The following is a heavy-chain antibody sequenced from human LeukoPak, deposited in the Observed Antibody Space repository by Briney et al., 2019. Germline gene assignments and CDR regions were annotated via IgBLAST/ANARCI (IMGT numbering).Heavy chain of an antibody. CDR1: GYIFTNYW. V-gene: IGHV5-51*01. D-gene: IGHD3-10*01. J-gene: IGHJ6*02. Sequence: GESLKISCKGSGYIFTNYWIAWVRQMPGKELEWMAIIYPADSDLRYSPSFEGQVTISADKSTNTAYLQWNSLKASDTAIYYCVKGVSGTYFGLDVWGQGTTVIVSS. CDR3: VKGVSGTYFGLDV. CDR2: IYPADSDL.